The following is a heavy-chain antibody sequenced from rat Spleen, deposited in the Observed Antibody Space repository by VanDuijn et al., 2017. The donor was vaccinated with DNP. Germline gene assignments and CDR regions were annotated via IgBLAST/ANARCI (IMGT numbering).Heavy chain of an antibody. J-gene: IGHJ2*01. V-gene: IGHV5-20*01. Sequence: EVQLVESGGGLVQPGRSLKLSCAASGFSFRNYYMAWVRQTPKKSLEWVAIISHSDDISYYPDSVKGRFTISRDNAKSSLYLEMNSLQSEDTATYYCTREQHYYFDYWGQGVMVTVSS. D-gene: IGHD1-10*01. CDR1: GFSFRNYY. CDR3: TREQHYYFDY. CDR2: ISHSDDIS.